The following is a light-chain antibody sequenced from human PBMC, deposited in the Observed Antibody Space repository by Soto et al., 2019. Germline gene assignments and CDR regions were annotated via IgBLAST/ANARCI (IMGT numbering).Light chain of an antibody. CDR2: DVT. J-gene: IGLJ1*01. Sequence: QSALTQPASVSGSPGQSITISCTGTSSDVGLYNYVSWYQHHPGKAPRLMIYDVTNRPSGVSNRFSGSKSGNTASLTISGLQAEDEADYYCSLYSSRTTYVFGTGTKLTVL. V-gene: IGLV2-14*01. CDR3: SLYSSRTTYV. CDR1: SSDVGLYNY.